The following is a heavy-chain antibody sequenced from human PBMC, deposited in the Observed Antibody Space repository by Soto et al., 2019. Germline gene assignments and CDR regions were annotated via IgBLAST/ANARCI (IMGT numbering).Heavy chain of an antibody. J-gene: IGHJ6*02. V-gene: IGHV1-69*05. CDR2: IIPLFGTA. D-gene: IGHD7-27*01. CDR3: ARNWGDYYYYGMDV. Sequence: SAKVSCKASGGTFTSYAISWVRQAPGQGLEWMGGIIPLFGTATNAQKFLGRVTITTDEPTSTAYMELSSLRSEDTAVYYCARNWGDYYYYGMDVWGQGTTVTVSS. CDR1: GGTFTSYA.